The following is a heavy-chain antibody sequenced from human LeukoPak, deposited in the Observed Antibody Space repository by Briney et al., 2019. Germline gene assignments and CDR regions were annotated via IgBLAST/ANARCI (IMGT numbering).Heavy chain of an antibody. J-gene: IGHJ4*02. CDR2: IWYDGSDK. Sequence: PGRSLRLSCAASGFPFSSYPIHWVRQAPGKGLEWVAVIWYDGSDKYYGDSVKGRFTISRDNAKNSLYLGMNSLRADDTGVYYCARERGVSDYWGQGTLVTVSS. D-gene: IGHD3-10*01. CDR1: GFPFSSYP. V-gene: IGHV3-33*01. CDR3: ARERGVSDY.